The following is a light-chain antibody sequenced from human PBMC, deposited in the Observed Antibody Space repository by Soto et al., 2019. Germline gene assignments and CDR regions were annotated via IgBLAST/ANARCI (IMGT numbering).Light chain of an antibody. V-gene: IGLV2-14*01. Sequence: QSALTQPASVSGSPGQSIAISCAGTSSDIGTYNHVSWYQQHPGKAPQLIIYEDINRPSGLSSRFSGSKSGNTASLTISGLQAEDEADYFCCSYTTNSTLVCGTGTKLTVL. CDR1: SSDIGTYNH. CDR3: CSYTTNSTLV. J-gene: IGLJ1*01. CDR2: EDI.